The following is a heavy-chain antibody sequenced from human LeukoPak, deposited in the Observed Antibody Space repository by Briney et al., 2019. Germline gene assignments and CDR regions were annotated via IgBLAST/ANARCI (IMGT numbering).Heavy chain of an antibody. CDR2: IIPIFGTA. CDR1: GYTFTSYG. CDR3: AGNSGYSSLGFVDYYYMDV. V-gene: IGHV1-69*06. Sequence: SVKVSCKASGYTFTSYGISWVRQAPGQGLEWMGGIIPIFGTANYAQKFQGRVTITADKSTSTAYMELGSLRSEDTAVYYCAGNSGYSSLGFVDYYYMDVWGKGTTVTVSS. J-gene: IGHJ6*03. D-gene: IGHD6-19*01.